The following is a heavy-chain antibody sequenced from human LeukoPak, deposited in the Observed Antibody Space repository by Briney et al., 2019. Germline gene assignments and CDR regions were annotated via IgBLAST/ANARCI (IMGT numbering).Heavy chain of an antibody. D-gene: IGHD3-22*01. V-gene: IGHV3-53*01. Sequence: GGSLRLSCAASGFTVSSNYMSWVRQAPGKRLEWASVIYSGGSTYYADSVKGRFTISRDNSKSTLYLQMNSLRAEDTAVYYCARGYYDSSGYYYDDAFDIWGQGTMVTVSS. J-gene: IGHJ3*02. CDR3: ARGYYDSSGYYYDDAFDI. CDR1: GFTVSSNY. CDR2: IYSGGST.